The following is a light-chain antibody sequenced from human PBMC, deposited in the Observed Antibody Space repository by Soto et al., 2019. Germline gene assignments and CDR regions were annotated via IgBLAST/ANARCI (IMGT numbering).Light chain of an antibody. Sequence: EIVMTRSPATLSVSPGETASLSCRASQSAGNFLAWYQQKPGQAPRLLIYYISTRATGIPVRFSGSGSGTEFTLTINSLQSEDSAVYYCQQHNQWPITFGQGTRLEIK. CDR1: QSAGNF. V-gene: IGKV3D-15*01. J-gene: IGKJ5*01. CDR3: QQHNQWPIT. CDR2: YIS.